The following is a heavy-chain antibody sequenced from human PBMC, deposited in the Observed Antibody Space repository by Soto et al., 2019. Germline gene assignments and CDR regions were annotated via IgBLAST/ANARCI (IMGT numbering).Heavy chain of an antibody. Sequence: PGGSLRLSCAASGFTFSSYAMSWVRQAPGKGLEWVSAISGSGGSTYYADSVKGRFTISRDNSKNTLYLQMNSLRAEDTAVYYCAKDLHLMNSSGWYEAFEDVDYYYYGMDVWGQGTTVTVSS. CDR3: AKDLHLMNSSGWYEAFEDVDYYYYGMDV. V-gene: IGHV3-23*01. CDR2: ISGSGGST. J-gene: IGHJ6*02. CDR1: GFTFSSYA. D-gene: IGHD6-19*01.